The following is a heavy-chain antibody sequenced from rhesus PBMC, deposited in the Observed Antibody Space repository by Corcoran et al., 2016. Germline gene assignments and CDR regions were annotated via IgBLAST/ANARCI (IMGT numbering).Heavy chain of an antibody. V-gene: IGHV3-30*01. J-gene: IGHJ6*01. CDR3: TTEKDEDDYWLLLHPHRPYGLDS. CDR1: GFTFSNVW. CDR2: IKSKADGGTA. Sequence: AASGFTFSNVWMNWVRQAPGKGLEWVARIKSKADGGTADYAASVKGRFTISRDDSKNTLYLQMNSLKTEDTAVYYCTTEKDEDDYWLLLHPHRPYGLDSWGQGVVVTVSS. D-gene: IGHD3S6*01.